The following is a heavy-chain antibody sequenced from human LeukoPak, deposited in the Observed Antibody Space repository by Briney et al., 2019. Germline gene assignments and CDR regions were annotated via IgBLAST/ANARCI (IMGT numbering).Heavy chain of an antibody. D-gene: IGHD4-11*01. CDR2: IYYSGST. V-gene: IGHV4-59*01. J-gene: IGHJ6*03. CDR1: GGSISSYY. Sequence: PSETLSLTCTVSGGSISSYYWSWIRQPPGKRLEWIGYIYYSGSTNYNPSLKSRVTISVDTSKNQFSLKLSSVTAADTAVYYCARGISKRCYMDVWGKGTTVTVSS. CDR3: ARGISKRCYMDV.